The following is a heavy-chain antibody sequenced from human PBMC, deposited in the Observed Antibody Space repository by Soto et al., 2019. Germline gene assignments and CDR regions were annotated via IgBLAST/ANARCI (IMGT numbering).Heavy chain of an antibody. CDR1: GYTFTSYG. Sequence: ASVKVSCKASGYTFTSYGINWVRQATGQGLEWMGWMNPNSGNTGYAQKFQGRVTMTRNTSISTAYVELSSLRSEDTAVYYCARGLVGYDFWSHPYYYYYYYMDVWGKGTTVTVSS. V-gene: IGHV1-8*01. CDR2: MNPNSGNT. D-gene: IGHD3-3*01. J-gene: IGHJ6*03. CDR3: ARGLVGYDFWSHPYYYYYYYMDV.